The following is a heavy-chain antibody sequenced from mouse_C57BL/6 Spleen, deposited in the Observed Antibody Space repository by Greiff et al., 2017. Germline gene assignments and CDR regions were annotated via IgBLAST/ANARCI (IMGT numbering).Heavy chain of an antibody. CDR3: ARRPTGWYFDV. J-gene: IGHJ1*03. Sequence: EVQGVESGGGLVKPGGSLKLSCAASGFTFSSYTMSWVRQTPEKRLEWVATISGGGGNTYYPDSVKGRFTISRDNAKNTLYLQMSSLRSEDTAVYYCARRPTGWYFDVWGTGTTVTVSS. CDR2: ISGGGGNT. CDR1: GFTFSSYT. V-gene: IGHV5-9*04. D-gene: IGHD2-10*01.